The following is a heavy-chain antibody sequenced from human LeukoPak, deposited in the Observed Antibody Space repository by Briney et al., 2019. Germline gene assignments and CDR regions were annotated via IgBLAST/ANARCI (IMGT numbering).Heavy chain of an antibody. CDR3: ARGSDSGGYFSY. CDR2: IYYSGST. Sequence: SETLSLTCTVSGGSISSGGYYWSWIRQHPGKGLEWIGYIYYSGSTYYNPSLKSRVTISVDTSKNQFSLKLSSVTAADTAVYYCARGSDSGGYFSYWGQGTLVTVPS. CDR1: GGSISSGGYY. D-gene: IGHD1-26*01. J-gene: IGHJ4*02. V-gene: IGHV4-31*03.